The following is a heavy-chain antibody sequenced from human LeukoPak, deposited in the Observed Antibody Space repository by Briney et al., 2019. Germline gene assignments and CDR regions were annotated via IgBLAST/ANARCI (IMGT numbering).Heavy chain of an antibody. J-gene: IGHJ4*02. V-gene: IGHV1-69*13. CDR1: GYTFTGYY. Sequence: SVKVSCKASGYTFTGYYMHWVRQAPGQGLEWMGGIIPIFGTANYAQKFQGRVTIIADESTSTAYMELSSLRSEDTAVYYCARGVVGATTGAYSFDYWGRGTLVTVSS. CDR2: IIPIFGTA. CDR3: ARGVVGATTGAYSFDY. D-gene: IGHD1-26*01.